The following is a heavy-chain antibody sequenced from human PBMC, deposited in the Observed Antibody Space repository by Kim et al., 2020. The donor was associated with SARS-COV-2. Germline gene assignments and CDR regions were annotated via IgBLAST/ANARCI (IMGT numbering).Heavy chain of an antibody. D-gene: IGHD3-16*02. V-gene: IGHV4-59*08. Sequence: SETLSLTCTVSGGSISSYYWSWIRQPPGKGLECIGYIYYSGRTNYNPSPKSQVTISVDTSKNQLSLNLSSVTAADTAMYYCARLSAAAFDPWGQGTLVTVSS. CDR3: ARLSAAAFDP. J-gene: IGHJ5*02. CDR1: GGSISSYY. CDR2: IYYSGRT.